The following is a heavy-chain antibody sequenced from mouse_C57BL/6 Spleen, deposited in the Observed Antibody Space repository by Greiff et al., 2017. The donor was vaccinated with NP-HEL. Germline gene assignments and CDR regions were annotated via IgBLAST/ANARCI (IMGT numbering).Heavy chain of an antibody. J-gene: IGHJ1*03. CDR3: ASHDGYYEGYFDV. CDR1: GYSITSGYY. V-gene: IGHV3-6*01. Sequence: EVQLVESGPGLVKPSQSLSLTCSVTGYSITSGYYWNWIRQFPGNKLEWMGYISYDGSNNYNPSLKNRISITRDTSKNQFFLKLNSVTTEDTATYYCASHDGYYEGYFDVWGTGTTVTVSS. D-gene: IGHD2-3*01. CDR2: ISYDGSN.